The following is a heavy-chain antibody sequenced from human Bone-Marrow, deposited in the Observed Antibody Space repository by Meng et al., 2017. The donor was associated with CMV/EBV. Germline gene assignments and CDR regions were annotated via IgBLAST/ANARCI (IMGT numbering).Heavy chain of an antibody. V-gene: IGHV3-48*03. CDR3: ARVGRIGGWDY. Sequence: GGSLRLSCAASGFTFSSYEMNWVRQAPGKGLEWVSYISSSGSTIYYADSVKGRFTISRDNAKNSLYLQMNSLRAEDTAVYYCARVGRIGGWDYWGQGTLDTVPS. J-gene: IGHJ4*02. CDR2: ISSSGSTI. CDR1: GFTFSSYE. D-gene: IGHD2-15*01.